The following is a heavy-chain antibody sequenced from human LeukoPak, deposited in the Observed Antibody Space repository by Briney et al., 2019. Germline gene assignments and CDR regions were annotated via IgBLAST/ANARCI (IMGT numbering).Heavy chain of an antibody. J-gene: IGHJ3*02. Sequence: ASVKVSCKASGYTFTDYYLHWVRQAPGQGLEWMGCINPNSGGTNYAQKFQGRVTMTRDTSISTAYMELSRLRSDDTAVYYCARDRVGSGWEHDTFDIWGQGTMVTVSS. CDR3: ARDRVGSGWEHDTFDI. D-gene: IGHD6-19*01. V-gene: IGHV1-2*02. CDR1: GYTFTDYY. CDR2: INPNSGGT.